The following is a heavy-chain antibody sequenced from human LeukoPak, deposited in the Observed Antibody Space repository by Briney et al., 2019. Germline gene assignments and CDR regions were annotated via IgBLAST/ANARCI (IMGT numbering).Heavy chain of an antibody. Sequence: SQTLSLTCTVSGGSISSGGYYWSWIRQHPGKGLEWIGYIYYSGSTYYNPSLKSRVTISVDTSKNQFSLKLSSVTAADPAVYYCASLGRPTPKKVVPAAISYYYYGMEVWGQGTTVTVSS. CDR2: IYYSGST. J-gene: IGHJ6*02. D-gene: IGHD2-2*02. V-gene: IGHV4-31*03. CDR1: GGSISSGGYY. CDR3: ASLGRPTPKKVVPAAISYYYYGMEV.